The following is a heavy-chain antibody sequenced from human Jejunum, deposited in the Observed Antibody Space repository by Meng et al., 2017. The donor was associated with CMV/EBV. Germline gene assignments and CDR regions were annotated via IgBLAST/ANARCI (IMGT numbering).Heavy chain of an antibody. Sequence: SGFTLSTYKMHWVRQAPGKGLEWVSYINTGGDTIYYADSVTGRFTISRDNARNSLYLQMNSLTAEDTAVYSCVREGSAWFFFDIWGQGTMVTVSS. J-gene: IGHJ3*02. CDR1: GFTLSTYK. CDR2: INTGGDTI. CDR3: VREGSAWFFFDI. V-gene: IGHV3-48*03. D-gene: IGHD6-19*01.